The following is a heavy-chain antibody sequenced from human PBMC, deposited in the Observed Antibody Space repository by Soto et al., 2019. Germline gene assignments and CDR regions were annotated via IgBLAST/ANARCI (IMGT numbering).Heavy chain of an antibody. CDR2: IYHDGST. J-gene: IGHJ4*02. CDR1: GGSITSSDYY. CDR3: ARSSIVPRILMYPLDF. V-gene: IGHV4-39*01. D-gene: IGHD6-6*01. Sequence: PSETLSLTCTVSGGSITSSDYYWGWIRQPPGKGLECVGTIYHDGSTHYNPSLKSRVTSSLDTSKNQFSLKLSSVTAADTAVYYCARSSIVPRILMYPLDFWGQGTLVTVSS.